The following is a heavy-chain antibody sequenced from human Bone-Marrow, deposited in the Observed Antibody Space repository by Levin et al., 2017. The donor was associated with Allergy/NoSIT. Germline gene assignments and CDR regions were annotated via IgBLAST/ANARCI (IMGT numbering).Heavy chain of an antibody. J-gene: IGHJ4*02. CDR1: GFTFSSYA. V-gene: IGHV3-30-3*01. Sequence: PGGSLRLSCAASGFTFSSYAMHWVRQAPGKGLEWVAVISYDGSNKYYADSVKGRFTISRDNSKNTLYLQMNSLRAEDTAVYYCARGPRRDDKLDYWGQGTLVTVSS. CDR2: ISYDGSNK. D-gene: IGHD3-22*01. CDR3: ARGPRRDDKLDY.